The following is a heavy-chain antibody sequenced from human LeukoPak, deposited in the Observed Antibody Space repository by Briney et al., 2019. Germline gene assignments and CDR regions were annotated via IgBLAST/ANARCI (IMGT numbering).Heavy chain of an antibody. Sequence: PGGSLRLSCAASGFTFSSYAMHWVRQAPGKGLEWVAFIRYDGSNKYYADSVKGRFTISRDNSKNTLYLQMNSLRAEDTAVYYCAKGDSSSPDYWGQGTLVTVSS. CDR2: IRYDGSNK. J-gene: IGHJ4*02. V-gene: IGHV3-30*02. CDR3: AKGDSSSPDY. CDR1: GFTFSSYA. D-gene: IGHD6-6*01.